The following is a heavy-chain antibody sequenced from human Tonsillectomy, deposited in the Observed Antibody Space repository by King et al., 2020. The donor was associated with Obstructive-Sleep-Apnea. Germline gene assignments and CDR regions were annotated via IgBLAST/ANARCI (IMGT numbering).Heavy chain of an antibody. CDR3: ARDSGACGGGCYSALLDY. D-gene: IGHD2-21*02. J-gene: IGHJ4*02. CDR1: GFTFSSYA. V-gene: IGHV3-30*04. CDR2: ISYDGSNK. Sequence: VQLVESGGGVVQPGKSLRLSCAASGFTFSSYAMHWVRQAPGKGLEWVAVISYDGSNKHYADSVKGRFTISRDNSKNTLYLQMNSLRAEDTAVYYCARDSGACGGGCYSALLDYWGQGTLFTVSS.